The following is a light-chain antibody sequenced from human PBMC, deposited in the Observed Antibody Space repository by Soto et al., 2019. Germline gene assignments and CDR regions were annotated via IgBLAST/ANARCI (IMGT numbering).Light chain of an antibody. Sequence: QSALTQPASVSGSPGQSITISCTGTRSDVGSYNYVAWYQQHPGKAPKLMIYDVSNRSSGISNRFSGSKSGNTASLTIAVLQSEDEADYYCSSYTTSSTVVFGTGTKLTVL. CDR1: RSDVGSYNY. V-gene: IGLV2-14*03. J-gene: IGLJ1*01. CDR3: SSYTTSSTVV. CDR2: DVS.